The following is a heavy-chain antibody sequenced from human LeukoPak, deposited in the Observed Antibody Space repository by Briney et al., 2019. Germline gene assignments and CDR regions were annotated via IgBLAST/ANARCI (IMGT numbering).Heavy chain of an antibody. Sequence: SETLCLTCAVYGGSFSGYYWSWIRQPPGKGLEWIGEINHSGSTNYNPSLKSRVTISVDTSKNQFSLKLSSVTAADTAVYYCARYSYGNFDYWGQGTLVTVSS. CDR1: GGSFSGYY. CDR3: ARYSYGNFDY. V-gene: IGHV4-34*01. D-gene: IGHD5-18*01. J-gene: IGHJ4*02. CDR2: INHSGST.